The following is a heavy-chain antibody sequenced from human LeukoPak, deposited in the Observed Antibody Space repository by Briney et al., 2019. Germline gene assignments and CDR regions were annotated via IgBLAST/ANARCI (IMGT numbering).Heavy chain of an antibody. D-gene: IGHD3-22*01. Sequence: SVKVSCKASGYTFTGYYMHWVRQAPGQGLEWMGGIIPIFGTANYAQKFQGRVTITADESTSTAYMELSSLRSEDTAVYYCASAEGYYDSSGYYPYYYYMDVWGKGTTVTISS. V-gene: IGHV1-69*13. CDR2: IIPIFGTA. CDR1: GYTFTGYY. J-gene: IGHJ6*03. CDR3: ASAEGYYDSSGYYPYYYYMDV.